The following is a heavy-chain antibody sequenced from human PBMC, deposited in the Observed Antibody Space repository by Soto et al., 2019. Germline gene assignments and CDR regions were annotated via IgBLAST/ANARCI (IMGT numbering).Heavy chain of an antibody. J-gene: IGHJ6*02. Sequence: PSETLSLHCAVYGGSFSGYYWGWIRQPPGKGLEWIGEINHSGSTNYNPSLKSRVTISVDTSKNQFSLKLSSVTAADTAVYYCARGVSGGSYYGMDVWGQGTTVPVSS. CDR1: GGSFSGYY. V-gene: IGHV4-34*01. CDR3: ARGVSGGSYYGMDV. CDR2: INHSGST. D-gene: IGHD3-16*01.